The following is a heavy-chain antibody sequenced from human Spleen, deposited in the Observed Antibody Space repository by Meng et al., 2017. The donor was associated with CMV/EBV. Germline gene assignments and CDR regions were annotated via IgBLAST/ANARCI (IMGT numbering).Heavy chain of an antibody. V-gene: IGHV1-8*02. D-gene: IGHD6-19*01. J-gene: IGHJ5*02. CDR1: GYTFTSYD. Sequence: ASVKVSCKASGYTFTSYDINWVRQATGQGLEWMGWMNPNSGNTGYAQKLQGRVTMTTDTSTSTAYMELRSLRSDDTAVYYCAGRNVAVAGGLGFDPWGQRTLVTVSS. CDR2: MNPNSGNT. CDR3: AGRNVAVAGGLGFDP.